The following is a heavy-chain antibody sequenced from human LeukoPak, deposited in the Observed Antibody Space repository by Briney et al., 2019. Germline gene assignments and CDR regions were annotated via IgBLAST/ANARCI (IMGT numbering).Heavy chain of an antibody. CDR3: ARDAAAAGFDY. J-gene: IGHJ4*02. CDR1: GYTFTGYY. V-gene: IGHV1-2*02. CDR2: INPNSGGT. D-gene: IGHD6-13*01. Sequence: ASVTVSCKASGYTFTGYYMHWVRQAPGQGLEWMGWINPNSGGTNYAQKFQGRGTMTRDTSISTAYMELSRLRSDDTAVYYCARDAAAAGFDYWGQGTLVTVSS.